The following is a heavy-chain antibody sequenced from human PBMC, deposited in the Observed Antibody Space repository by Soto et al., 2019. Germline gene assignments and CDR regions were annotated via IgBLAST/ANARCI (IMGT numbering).Heavy chain of an antibody. V-gene: IGHV3-30*18. CDR2: ISHDGTNK. D-gene: IGHD1-26*01. Sequence: QVQLVESGGGVVQPGRSLRLSCAASGFTFNSYGMHWVRQAPGKGLEWVASISHDGTNKYYVDSVKGRFTISRDNSKSTLYLQMNSLRAEDTAVYYCAKTPWEKYYSSWFDCWGQGPWSPSPQ. CDR3: AKTPWEKYYSSWFDC. J-gene: IGHJ4*02. CDR1: GFTFNSYG.